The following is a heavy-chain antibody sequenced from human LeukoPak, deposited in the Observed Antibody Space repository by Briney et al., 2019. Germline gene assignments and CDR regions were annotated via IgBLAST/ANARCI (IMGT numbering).Heavy chain of an antibody. CDR1: GGTFSSYA. CDR3: ARGGLEEQQLGN. CDR2: IIPILGIA. D-gene: IGHD6-13*01. J-gene: IGHJ4*02. V-gene: IGHV1-69*04. Sequence: GASVKVSCKASGGTFSSYAISWVRQAPGQGLEWMGRIIPILGIANYAQKFQGRVTITADKSTSTAYMELSSLRSEDTAVYYCARGGLEEQQLGNWGQGTLVTVSS.